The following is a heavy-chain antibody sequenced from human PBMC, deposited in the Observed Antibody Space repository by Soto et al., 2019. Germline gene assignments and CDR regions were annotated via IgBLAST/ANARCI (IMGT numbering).Heavy chain of an antibody. CDR2: INWHDDK. Sequence: QITLKESGPTLVKPTQTLTLTCTFSGFSLRTSGVGVGWIRQPPGKALKWLALINWHDDKRSSPSLSNRLTIPQDTSKDHVALTRHNEDPVDTATSYCAHRAHSCALLTGQYLHLNFDFWGRGTLVTVSS. CDR3: AHRAHSCALLTGQYLHLNFDF. CDR1: GFSLRTSGVG. J-gene: IGHJ4*02. D-gene: IGHD3-9*01. V-gene: IGHV2-5*01.